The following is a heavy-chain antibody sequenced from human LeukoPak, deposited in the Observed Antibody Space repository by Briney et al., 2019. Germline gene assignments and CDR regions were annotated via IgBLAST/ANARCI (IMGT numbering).Heavy chain of an antibody. Sequence: PGGSLRLSCAASGFTFSSYWMSWVRQAPGKGLEWVANIKQDGSEKCYVDSVKGRFTISRDNAKNSLYLQMSSLRAEDTAVYYCAKDERNWNYNLASQTYDWGQGTLVTVSS. CDR2: IKQDGSEK. CDR1: GFTFSSYW. V-gene: IGHV3-7*03. J-gene: IGHJ4*02. CDR3: AKDERNWNYNLASQTYD. D-gene: IGHD1-7*01.